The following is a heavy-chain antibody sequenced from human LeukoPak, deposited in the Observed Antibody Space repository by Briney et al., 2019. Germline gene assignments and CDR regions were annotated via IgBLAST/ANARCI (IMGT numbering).Heavy chain of an antibody. J-gene: IGHJ3*02. Sequence: PSETLSLTCAVSGGSISSGGYSWSWIRQPPGKGLEWIGYIYHSGSTYYNPSLKSRVTISVDRSKNQFSLKLSSVTAADTAVNYCARALGYGSGSYQEGAFDIWGQGTMVTVSS. CDR2: IYHSGST. V-gene: IGHV4-30-2*01. CDR3: ARALGYGSGSYQEGAFDI. CDR1: GGSISSGGYS. D-gene: IGHD3-10*01.